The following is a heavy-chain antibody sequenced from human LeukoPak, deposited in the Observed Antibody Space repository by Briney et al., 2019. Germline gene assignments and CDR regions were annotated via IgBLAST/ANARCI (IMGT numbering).Heavy chain of an antibody. CDR2: FYYSGST. Sequence: KTSETLSLTCTVSGGSITSSNYYWGWIRQPPEKGLEWIGSFYYSGSTNYNPSLKSRVTISVDTSKNQFSLKLSFVTAADTAVYYCVYYYGSGSVEYWGQGTLVTVSS. D-gene: IGHD3-10*01. J-gene: IGHJ4*02. CDR1: GGSITSSNYY. CDR3: VYYYGSGSVEY. V-gene: IGHV4-39*01.